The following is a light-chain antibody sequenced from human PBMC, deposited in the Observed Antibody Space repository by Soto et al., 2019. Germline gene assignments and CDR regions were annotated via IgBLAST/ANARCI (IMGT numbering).Light chain of an antibody. V-gene: IGKV1-5*02. CDR3: QQYDNYPLT. J-gene: IGKJ4*01. CDR1: QSISSW. Sequence: DIQMTQSPSTLSASVGDRVTIICRASQSISSWLAWYQQTPGKAPKLLIYDASSLESGVPSRFSCSGSGTEFTLTISSLQPDDFATYYCQQYDNYPLTFGGGTKV. CDR2: DAS.